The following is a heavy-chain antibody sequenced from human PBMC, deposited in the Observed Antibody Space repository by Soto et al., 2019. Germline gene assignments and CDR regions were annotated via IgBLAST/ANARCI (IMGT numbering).Heavy chain of an antibody. V-gene: IGHV3-72*01. CDR1: GFSFSDHY. CDR2: IRNKANGYFT. J-gene: IGHJ3*02. D-gene: IGHD2-2*01. Sequence: EVQLVESGGGLVQPGGSLRLSCAASGFSFSDHYMDWVRRAPGKGLEWVGRIRNKANGYFTEYAASVQGRFTISRDDSKNSLYLQMNSLKTEDTAVYYCARILLCSSTGRYRAFDIWGQGTMVTVSS. CDR3: ARILLCSSTGRYRAFDI.